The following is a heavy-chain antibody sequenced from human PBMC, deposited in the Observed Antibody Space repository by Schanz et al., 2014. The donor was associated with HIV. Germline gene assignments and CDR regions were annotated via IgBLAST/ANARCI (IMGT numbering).Heavy chain of an antibody. CDR3: ARDVSHDSSGHYSDYYYGMDV. J-gene: IGHJ6*02. V-gene: IGHV3-30-3*01. CDR1: GFTFSSYS. CDR2: ISYDGSNK. D-gene: IGHD3-22*01. Sequence: QVQLVESGGDVVQPGRSLTLSCAASGFTFSSYSMHWVRQAPGKGLEWVAVISYDGSNKNYADSVKGRFTITRDNSKNTLYLQMNSLRAEDTAVYYCARDVSHDSSGHYSDYYYGMDVWGQGTTVTVSS.